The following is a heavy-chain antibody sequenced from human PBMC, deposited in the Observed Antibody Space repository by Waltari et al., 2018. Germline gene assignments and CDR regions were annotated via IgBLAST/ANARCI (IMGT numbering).Heavy chain of an antibody. V-gene: IGHV4-59*08. CDR3: ARGSPADAFDI. J-gene: IGHJ3*02. CDR1: GGYISSYY. Sequence: QVQLQESGAGLVKPSETLSITGTVSGGYISSYYWSWIRQPPWKQRELIGYIYYSGSTNYNPSLQSRGPITVDTSKNQFSLKLSSVTAADTAVYYCARGSPADAFDIWGQGTMVTVSS. CDR2: IYYSGST.